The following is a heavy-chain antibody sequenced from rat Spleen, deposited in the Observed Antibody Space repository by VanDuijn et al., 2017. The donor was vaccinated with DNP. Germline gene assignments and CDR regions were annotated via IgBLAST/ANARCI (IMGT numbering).Heavy chain of an antibody. CDR2: ISYSGST. D-gene: IGHD1-6*01. CDR3: ARHYVYDGYVMDA. CDR1: GYSITSNY. Sequence: EVQLQESGPGLVKPSHSLSLTCSVTGYSITSNYWGWIRKFPGNKMEWMGYISYSGSTSYNPSLKSRISITRATSKNKFFVKLNYVTTEDTATDYCARHYVYDGYVMDAWGQGASVTVSS. J-gene: IGHJ4*01. V-gene: IGHV3-1*01.